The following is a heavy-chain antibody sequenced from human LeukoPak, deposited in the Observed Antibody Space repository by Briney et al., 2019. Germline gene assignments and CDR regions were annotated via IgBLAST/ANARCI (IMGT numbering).Heavy chain of an antibody. CDR1: GYSISSGYY. V-gene: IGHV4-38-2*02. J-gene: IGHJ4*02. CDR2: IYHSGST. D-gene: IGHD5-24*01. Sequence: SETLSLTCTVSGYSISSGYYWGWIRQPPGKGLEWIGSIYHSGSTYYNPSLKSRVTISVDTSKNQFSLTLSSVTAADTAVYYCARARREMVDYWGQGTLVTVSS. CDR3: ARARREMVDY.